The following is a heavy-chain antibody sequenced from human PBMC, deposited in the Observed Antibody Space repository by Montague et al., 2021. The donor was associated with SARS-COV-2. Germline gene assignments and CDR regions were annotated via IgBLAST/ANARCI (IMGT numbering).Heavy chain of an antibody. CDR2: ISGSGGST. CDR1: GFTFSSYA. J-gene: IGHJ4*02. Sequence: SLRLSCAVSGFTFSSYAMSWVRQAPGKGLEWVSVISGSGGSTYYADSVKGRFTISRDKSKNTLYLQMNSLRAEDTAVYYCAKGLSSGSYYSSYFDYWGQGTLVTVSS. D-gene: IGHD3-10*01. V-gene: IGHV3-23*01. CDR3: AKGLSSGSYYSSYFDY.